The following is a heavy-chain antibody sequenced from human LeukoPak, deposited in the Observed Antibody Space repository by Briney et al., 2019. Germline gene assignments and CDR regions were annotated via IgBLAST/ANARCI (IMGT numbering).Heavy chain of an antibody. CDR2: MNPNSGNT. CDR1: GYTFTSYD. Sequence: GASVKVSCKASGYTFTSYDINWVRQATGQGLEWMGWMNPNSGNTGYAQKFQGRVTMTRNTSISTAYMELSSLRSDDTAVYYCARGNGHTAMVLPGDYWGQGTLVTVSS. D-gene: IGHD5-18*01. CDR3: ARGNGHTAMVLPGDY. J-gene: IGHJ4*02. V-gene: IGHV1-8*01.